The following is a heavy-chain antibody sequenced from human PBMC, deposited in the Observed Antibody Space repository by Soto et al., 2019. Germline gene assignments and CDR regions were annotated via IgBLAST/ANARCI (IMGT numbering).Heavy chain of an antibody. CDR2: IKQDGSEK. J-gene: IGHJ4*01. Sequence: GGSLRLSCAASGFSFSSYWMNWVRQASGKGLEWVANIKQDGSEKYYVDSVKGRFTLSRDNAKNSLQLQMSSLRHEDTAIYFCARVAYGNGWIFDYWGQGTLVTVSS. V-gene: IGHV3-7*03. CDR3: ARVAYGNGWIFDY. D-gene: IGHD6-19*01. CDR1: GFSFSSYW.